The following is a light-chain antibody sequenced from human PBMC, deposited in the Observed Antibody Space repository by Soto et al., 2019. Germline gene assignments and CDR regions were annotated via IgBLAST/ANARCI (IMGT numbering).Light chain of an antibody. V-gene: IGKV1-39*01. Sequence: DIQMTQSPASLSASVGDRVTITCRASQSISNSLNWYQQKPGRAPKLLIYAASSLQSGVPSRFSGSGSGTDFILTISSPQPEDFATYYCQQSYSTPRDFGQGTRLEIK. CDR1: QSISNS. J-gene: IGKJ5*01. CDR3: QQSYSTPRD. CDR2: AAS.